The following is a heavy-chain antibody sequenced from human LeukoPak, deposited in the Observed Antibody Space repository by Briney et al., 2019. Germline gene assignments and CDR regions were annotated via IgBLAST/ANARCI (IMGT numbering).Heavy chain of an antibody. CDR2: INPSGGST. V-gene: IGHV1-46*01. J-gene: IGHJ4*02. D-gene: IGHD2-8*01. Sequence: ASVKVSCKASGYTFTSYYLHWVRQAPGQGLEWMGLINPSGGSTSYAQNFQGRVTMTRDTSTSTVYMELSSLRSEDTAIYYCARALDTVLMVYADFDYWGQGTLVTVSS. CDR3: ARALDTVLMVYADFDY. CDR1: GYTFTSYY.